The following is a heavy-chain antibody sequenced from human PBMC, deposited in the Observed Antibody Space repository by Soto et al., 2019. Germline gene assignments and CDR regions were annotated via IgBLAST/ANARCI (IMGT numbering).Heavy chain of an antibody. CDR1: GGSISSGGYY. D-gene: IGHD3-10*01. Sequence: PSETLSLTCTVSGGSISSGGYYWSWIRQHPGKGLEWIGYIYYSGSTYYNPSLKSRVTISVDTSKNQFSLKLSSVTAADTAVYYCARDRGLGYWFDPWGQGTLVTVS. CDR3: ARDRGLGYWFDP. V-gene: IGHV4-31*03. CDR2: IYYSGST. J-gene: IGHJ5*02.